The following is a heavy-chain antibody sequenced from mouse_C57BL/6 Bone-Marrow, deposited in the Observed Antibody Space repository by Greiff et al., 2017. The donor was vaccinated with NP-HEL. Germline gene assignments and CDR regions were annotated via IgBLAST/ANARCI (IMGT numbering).Heavy chain of an antibody. J-gene: IGHJ1*03. CDR3: ARHYYGSSYGDWYFDV. Sequence: SGSELRSPGSSVKLSCKDFDSEVFPIAYMSWVRQKPGHGFEWIGGILPSIGRTIYGEKFEDKATLDADTLSNTAYLELNSLTSEDSAIYYCARHYYGSSYGDWYFDVWGTGTTVTVSS. CDR1: DSEVFPIAY. CDR2: ILPSIGRT. V-gene: IGHV15-2*01. D-gene: IGHD1-1*01.